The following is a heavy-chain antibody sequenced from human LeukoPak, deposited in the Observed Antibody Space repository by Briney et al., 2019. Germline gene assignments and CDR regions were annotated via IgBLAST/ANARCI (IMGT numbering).Heavy chain of an antibody. V-gene: IGHV1-2*06. D-gene: IGHD2-15*01. Sequence: ASVKVSCKASGYTLTAYYIYWVRQAPGQGLEWMGRINPNSGGTDYAQNFQGRVTMTRDTSISTAYMELSRLRSDDTAVYYCARGYCSGGTCYLVDNSLDPWGQGTLVTVSS. CDR2: INPNSGGT. CDR3: ARGYCSGGTCYLVDNSLDP. J-gene: IGHJ5*02. CDR1: GYTLTAYY.